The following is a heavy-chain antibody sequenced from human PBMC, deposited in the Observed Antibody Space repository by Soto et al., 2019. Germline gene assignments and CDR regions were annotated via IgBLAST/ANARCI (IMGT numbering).Heavy chain of an antibody. CDR1: GGSISSYY. J-gene: IGHJ6*03. Sequence: SETLSLTCTVSGGSISSYYWSWIRQPPGKGLEWIGYIYYSGSTNYNPSLKSRVTISVDTSKNQFSLKLSSVTAADTAVYYCARRVQLERRGYYYYYYIDVRGKGTTVTVSS. CDR2: IYYSGST. V-gene: IGHV4-59*08. D-gene: IGHD1-1*01. CDR3: ARRVQLERRGYYYYYYIDV.